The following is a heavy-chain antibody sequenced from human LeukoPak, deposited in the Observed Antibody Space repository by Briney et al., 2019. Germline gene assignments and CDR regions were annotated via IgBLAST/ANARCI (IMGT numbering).Heavy chain of an antibody. V-gene: IGHV4-59*08. CDR1: GGSISSYY. D-gene: IGHD3-10*01. CDR3: ARDYGSGSYLFET. J-gene: IGHJ5*02. Sequence: SETLSLTCTVSGGSISSYYWSWIRQPPGKGLEWIGYIYYSGSTYYNPSLKSRVTISVDTSKNQFSLKLSSVTAADTAVYYCARDYGSGSYLFETWGQGTLVTVSS. CDR2: IYYSGST.